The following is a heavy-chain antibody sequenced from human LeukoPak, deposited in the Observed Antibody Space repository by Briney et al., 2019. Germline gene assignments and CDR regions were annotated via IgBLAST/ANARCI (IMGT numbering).Heavy chain of an antibody. J-gene: IGHJ3*02. V-gene: IGHV3-72*01. CDR2: IRNRAKSYTT. D-gene: IGHD3-22*01. CDR1: GFTFSDHY. Sequence: GGPLRLPCAASGFTFSDHYMHGVRQAPGKGLEWVGRIRNRAKSYTTQNAPSVKDRFTISRDDSRNSLYLQMNSLKTEDTAVYFCARVGDYYDSRGYSTDAFDIWGQGTMVTVSS. CDR3: ARVGDYYDSRGYSTDAFDI.